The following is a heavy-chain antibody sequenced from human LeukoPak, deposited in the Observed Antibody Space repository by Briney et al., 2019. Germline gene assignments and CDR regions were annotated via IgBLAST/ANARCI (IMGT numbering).Heavy chain of an antibody. V-gene: IGHV3-7*04. CDR2: IKDDGSEI. CDR3: ARARIDY. CDR1: GFTLCSFR. D-gene: IGHD1-14*01. J-gene: IGHJ4*02. Sequence: GGSLRLSCVRCGFTLCSFRISWVRQAPGMGLEWVANIKDDGSEIYSVDSVKGRFTISRDNAKNSLYLQMSSLRAEDTAVYYCARARIDYCGQGTLVTVSS.